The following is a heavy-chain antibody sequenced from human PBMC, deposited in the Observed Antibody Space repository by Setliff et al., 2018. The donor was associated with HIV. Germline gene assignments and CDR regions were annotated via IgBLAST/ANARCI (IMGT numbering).Heavy chain of an antibody. D-gene: IGHD3-10*01. V-gene: IGHV1-69*06. CDR3: ARGQGVHFWVNDAFDI. CDR2: IIPIFGTT. J-gene: IGHJ3*02. CDR1: GGTFVSYA. Sequence: SVKVSCKASGGTFVSYAISWVRQAPGQGLEWLGGIIPIFGTTNYAQKFQGRVTITADKSTSTIYMELSSLRSDDTAVYYCARGQGVHFWVNDAFDIWGQGTMVT.